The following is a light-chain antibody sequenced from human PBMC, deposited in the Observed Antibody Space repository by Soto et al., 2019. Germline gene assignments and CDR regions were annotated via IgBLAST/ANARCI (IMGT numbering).Light chain of an antibody. J-gene: IGLJ1*01. Sequence: QSVLTQPASLSGSPGQSITISRTGTSSDVGGYNYVSWYQQHPGKGPKLMIYDVSNRPSGVSNRFSGSKSGNTASLTISGLQAEDEADYYCSSYRASSTTHYVFGTGTKLTVL. CDR2: DVS. V-gene: IGLV2-14*03. CDR1: SSDVGGYNY. CDR3: SSYRASSTTHYV.